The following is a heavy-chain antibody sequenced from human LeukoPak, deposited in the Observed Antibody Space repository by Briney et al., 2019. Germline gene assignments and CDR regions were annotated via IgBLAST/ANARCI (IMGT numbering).Heavy chain of an antibody. D-gene: IGHD3-10*01. CDR2: IHTSGTT. J-gene: IGHJ4*02. CDR3: ARATLWFGEYFDY. Sequence: SETLSLTCTVSNGSVGSNFWTYMRQPAGQGLEWIGRIHTSGTTNYNPSLKSRVTMSVDTSKNQFSLELSSVTAADTAVYYCARATLWFGEYFDYWGQGTLVTVSS. V-gene: IGHV4-4*07. CDR1: NGSVGSNF.